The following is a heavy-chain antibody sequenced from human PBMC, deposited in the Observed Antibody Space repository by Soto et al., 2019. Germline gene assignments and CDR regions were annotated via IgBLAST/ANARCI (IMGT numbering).Heavy chain of an antibody. D-gene: IGHD3-3*01. V-gene: IGHV1-18*01. CDR2: ISAYNGNT. CDR1: GYTFTSYG. CDR3: ARVPERITIFGVVITWELDY. J-gene: IGHJ4*02. Sequence: ASVKVSCKASGYTFTSYGISWVRQAPGQGLEWMGWISAYNGNTNYAQKLQGRVTMTTDTSTSTAYMERRSLRSDDTAVYYCARVPERITIFGVVITWELDYWGQGTLVTVSS.